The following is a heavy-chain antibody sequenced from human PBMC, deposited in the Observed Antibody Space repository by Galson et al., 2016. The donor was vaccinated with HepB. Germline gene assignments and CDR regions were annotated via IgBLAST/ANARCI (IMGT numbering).Heavy chain of an antibody. V-gene: IGHV3-23*01. D-gene: IGHD1-26*01. CDR1: GFTFNNYG. CDR3: VQGSTAPAV. Sequence: SLRLSCAASGFTFNNYGMTWVRQAPGKGLEVVASISRGGDSRDYSDSVKGRFTISRDNPKNTMSLQMNSLRVDDTAVYYCVQGSTAPAVWGKGTTVTVSS. CDR2: ISRGGDSR. J-gene: IGHJ6*04.